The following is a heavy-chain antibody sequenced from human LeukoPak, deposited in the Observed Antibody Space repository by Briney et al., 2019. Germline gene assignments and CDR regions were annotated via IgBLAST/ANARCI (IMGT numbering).Heavy chain of an antibody. V-gene: IGHV3-7*01. D-gene: IGHD3-22*01. CDR3: ARDSRVYYDSSSRWFDP. J-gene: IGHJ5*02. CDR2: IKEDESEK. Sequence: GGSLRLSCAASGFTFSIFWMSWVRQAPGRGLEWVANIKEDESEKYYVDSVKGRFTISRDNAKNSLYLQMNSLRAEDTAVYYCARDSRVYYDSSSRWFDPWGQGTLVTVSS. CDR1: GFTFSIFW.